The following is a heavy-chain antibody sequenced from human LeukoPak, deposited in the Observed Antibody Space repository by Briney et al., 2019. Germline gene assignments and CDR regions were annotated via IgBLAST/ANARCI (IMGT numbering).Heavy chain of an antibody. D-gene: IGHD3-10*01. Sequence: GGSLRLSCAASGFTFSSYAMHWVRQAPGKGLEWVAVISYDGSNKYYADSVKGRFTISRDNSKNTLYLQMNSLRAEDTAVYYCARGGLGFGELVRYYYYYMDVWGKGTTVTVSS. CDR1: GFTFSSYA. V-gene: IGHV3-30*01. CDR3: ARGGLGFGELVRYYYYYMDV. CDR2: ISYDGSNK. J-gene: IGHJ6*03.